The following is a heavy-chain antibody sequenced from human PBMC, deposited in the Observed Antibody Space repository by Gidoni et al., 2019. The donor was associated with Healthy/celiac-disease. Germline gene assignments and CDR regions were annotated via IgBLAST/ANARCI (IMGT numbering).Heavy chain of an antibody. D-gene: IGHD3-22*01. CDR2: ISGSGGST. J-gene: IGHJ4*02. CDR3: AKDQYPYYYDSSGYAAFDY. Sequence: EVQLLESGGGLVQPGGSLRLSCAASGFTFSIYAMRWVRQAPGKGLEWVSAISGSGGSTYYADSVKGRFTISRDNSKNTLYLQMNSLRAEDTAVYYCAKDQYPYYYDSSGYAAFDYWGQGTLVTVSS. V-gene: IGHV3-23*01. CDR1: GFTFSIYA.